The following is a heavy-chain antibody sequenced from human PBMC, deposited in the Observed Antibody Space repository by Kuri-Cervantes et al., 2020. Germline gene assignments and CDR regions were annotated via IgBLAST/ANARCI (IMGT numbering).Heavy chain of an antibody. CDR2: IYYSGST. D-gene: IGHD6-19*01. J-gene: IGHJ4*02. CDR3: ARASYSNGWLGFDY. Sequence: GSLRLSCTVSGGSVSSGSYYWSWIRQPPGKGLEWIGYIYYSGSTNYNPSLKSRVTISVDKSKNQFSLKLSSVTPEDTAVYFCARASYSNGWLGFDYWGQGTLVTVSS. V-gene: IGHV4-61*01. CDR1: GGSVSSGSYY.